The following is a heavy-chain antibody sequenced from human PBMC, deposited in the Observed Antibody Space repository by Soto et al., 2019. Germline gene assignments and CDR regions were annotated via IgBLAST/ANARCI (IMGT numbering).Heavy chain of an antibody. Sequence: SLRLSCAASGFTFSDYYMSWIRQAPGKGLEWVSYISSSSSYTNYADSVKGRFTISRDNAKNSLYLQMNSLRAEDTAVYYCARGSYGSYYDFDYWGQGTLVTVSS. V-gene: IGHV3-11*06. CDR3: ARGSYGSYYDFDY. CDR1: GFTFSDYY. CDR2: ISSSSSYT. J-gene: IGHJ4*02. D-gene: IGHD3-10*01.